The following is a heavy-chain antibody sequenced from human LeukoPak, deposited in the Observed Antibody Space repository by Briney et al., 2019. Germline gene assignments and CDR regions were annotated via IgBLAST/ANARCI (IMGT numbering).Heavy chain of an antibody. D-gene: IGHD3-10*01. CDR3: ARVGWFGELSDAFDI. CDR1: EFIVSNNY. J-gene: IGHJ3*02. CDR2: ISSSSSTI. Sequence: GGSLRLSCAASEFIVSNNYMSWVRQAPGKGLEWVSYISSSSSTIYYADSVKGRFTISRDNAKNSLYLQMNSLRAEDTAVYYCARVGWFGELSDAFDIWGQGTMVTVSS. V-gene: IGHV3-11*04.